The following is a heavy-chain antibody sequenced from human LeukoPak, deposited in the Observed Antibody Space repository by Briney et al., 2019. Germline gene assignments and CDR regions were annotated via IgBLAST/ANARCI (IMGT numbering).Heavy chain of an antibody. CDR2: IYYSGNT. CDR3: ARQKAGRTGRSMDV. CDR1: GYSLTSGYY. V-gene: IGHV4-38-2*01. J-gene: IGHJ6*01. Sequence: SETLSLTCAVSGYSLTSGYYWAWIRQSPGKALEWIGNIYYSGNTHYSPSLKSRVIISADTSKHKVSLNLPSVTAAATALYYCARQKAGRTGRSMDVWGTGTTIIVSS. D-gene: IGHD3-10*01.